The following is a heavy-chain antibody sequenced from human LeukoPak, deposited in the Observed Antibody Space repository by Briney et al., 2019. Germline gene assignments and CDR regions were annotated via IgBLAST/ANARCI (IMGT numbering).Heavy chain of an antibody. CDR1: GGTFSSYA. J-gene: IGHJ4*02. CDR3: AKREVPGYCSSTSCLGGWTSDY. D-gene: IGHD2-2*01. Sequence: ASVKVSCKASGGTFSSYAISWVRQAPGQGLEWMGGIIPIFGTANYAQKFQGRVTITTDESTSTAYMELSSLRAEDTAVYYCAKREVPGYCSSTSCLGGWTSDYWGQGTLVTVSS. CDR2: IIPIFGTA. V-gene: IGHV1-69*05.